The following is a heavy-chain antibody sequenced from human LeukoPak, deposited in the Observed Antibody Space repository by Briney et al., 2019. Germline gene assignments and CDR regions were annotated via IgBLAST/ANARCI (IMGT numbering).Heavy chain of an antibody. CDR1: GGSISSRSYY. CDR3: ARGYYYDSSGYWYYFDY. D-gene: IGHD3-22*01. J-gene: IGHJ4*02. V-gene: IGHV4-39*07. Sequence: SETLSLTCTVSGGSISSRSYYWVWIRQPPGKGLKGIGSIYYSGITYYNPSLKSRVTLSVDRSKSQFSLKLSSVTAADTAVYYCARGYYYDSSGYWYYFDYWGQGTLVTVSS. CDR2: IYYSGIT.